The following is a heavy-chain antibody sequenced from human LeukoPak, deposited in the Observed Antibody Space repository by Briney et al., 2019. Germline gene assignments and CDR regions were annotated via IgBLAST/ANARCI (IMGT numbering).Heavy chain of an antibody. CDR2: INPNSGGT. CDR3: ARVGLVLWFGESATFDY. CDR1: GYTFTGYY. J-gene: IGHJ4*02. Sequence: ASVKVSCKASGYTFTGYYIHWVRQAPGQGREWMGWINPNSGGTNYAQKFQGRVTMTRDTSISTAYMELSRLRSDDTAVYYCARVGLVLWFGESATFDYWGQGTLVTVSS. V-gene: IGHV1-2*02. D-gene: IGHD3-10*01.